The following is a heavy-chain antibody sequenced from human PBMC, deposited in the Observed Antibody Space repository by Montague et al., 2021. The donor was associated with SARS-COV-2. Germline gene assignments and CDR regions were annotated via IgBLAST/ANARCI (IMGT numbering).Heavy chain of an antibody. CDR2: IHHGGST. D-gene: IGHD2-8*02. V-gene: IGHV4-34*01. CDR1: GGSFSTYT. Sequence: SETLSLTCAVHGGSFSTYTWNWIRQPPRKGLEWIGEIHHGGSTNYNPSPKSRVTISAGTSKNQFSLKLTTVAAADTAVYYCARLGDGVVPSPILGVGTYYSYYYMDVWGKGTPVTVSS. J-gene: IGHJ6*03. CDR3: ARLGDGVVPSPILGVGTYYSYYYMDV.